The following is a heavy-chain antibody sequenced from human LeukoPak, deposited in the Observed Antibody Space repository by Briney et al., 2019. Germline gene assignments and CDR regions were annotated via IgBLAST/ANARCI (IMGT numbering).Heavy chain of an antibody. CDR3: AKSVGDYFYYYGMDG. CDR2: ISSSGGTT. J-gene: IGHJ6*02. CDR1: GFTFRSYA. Sequence: GGSLRLSCVASGFTFRSYAMNWVRQAPGKGLEWVSGISSSGGTTNYGDPVKGRFTMSRDNSKNTLYLQMNSLRAEDTAVYYCAKSVGDYFYYYGMDGWGQGTTVTVS. V-gene: IGHV3-23*01. D-gene: IGHD4-17*01.